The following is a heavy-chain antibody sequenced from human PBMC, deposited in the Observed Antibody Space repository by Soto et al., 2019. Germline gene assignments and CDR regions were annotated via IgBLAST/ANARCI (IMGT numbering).Heavy chain of an antibody. Sequence: PGESLKISCKGSGYSFTSYWIGWVRQMPGKGLEWMGIIYPGDSDTRYSPSFQGQVTISADKSISTAYLQWSSLKASDIAMYYCARHRRQRLIIVVVPAAIYYYYYMDVWGKGTTVTVSS. V-gene: IGHV5-51*01. CDR1: GYSFTSYW. CDR2: IYPGDSDT. D-gene: IGHD2-2*01. CDR3: ARHRRQRLIIVVVPAAIYYYYYMDV. J-gene: IGHJ6*03.